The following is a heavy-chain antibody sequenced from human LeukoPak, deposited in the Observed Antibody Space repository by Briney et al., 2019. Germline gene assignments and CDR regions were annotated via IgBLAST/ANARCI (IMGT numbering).Heavy chain of an antibody. J-gene: IGHJ4*02. CDR3: ARRPYYYDSSGYYSDDY. Sequence: SETLSLTCAVYGGSFSGYYWSWIRQPPGKGLEWIGEINHSGSTNYNPSLKSRVTISVDTSKNQFSLKLSSVTAADTAAYYCARRPYYYDSSGYYSDDYWGQGTLVTVSS. D-gene: IGHD3-22*01. CDR1: GGSFSGYY. CDR2: INHSGST. V-gene: IGHV4-34*01.